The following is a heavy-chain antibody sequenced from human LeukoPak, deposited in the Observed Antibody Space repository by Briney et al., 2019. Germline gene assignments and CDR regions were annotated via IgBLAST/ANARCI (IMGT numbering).Heavy chain of an antibody. Sequence: GGSLRLSCAASGFTFSDYTIHCVRQAPGRRLQSVSAITSNGAYTHYADSVKGRFTISRDNSRDAVFLQMGGLRIEDTAVYYCARVKMGATVSDYYYYYMDVWGKGTTVTVSS. CDR1: GFTFSDYT. D-gene: IGHD1-26*01. V-gene: IGHV3-64*02. J-gene: IGHJ6*03. CDR2: ITSNGAYT. CDR3: ARVKMGATVSDYYYYYMDV.